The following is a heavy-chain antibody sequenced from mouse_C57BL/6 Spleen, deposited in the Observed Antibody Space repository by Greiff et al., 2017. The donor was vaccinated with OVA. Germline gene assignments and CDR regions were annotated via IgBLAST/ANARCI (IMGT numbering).Heavy chain of an antibody. D-gene: IGHD2-1*01. CDR2: IDPSDSET. CDR1: GYTFTSYW. Sequence: VQLQQPGAELVRPGSSVKLSCKASGYTFTSYWMHWVKQRPIQGLEWIGNIDPSDSETHYNQKFKDKATLTVDKSSSTAYMQLSSLTSEDSAVYYCARRWGNSYAMDYWGQGTSVTVAS. V-gene: IGHV1-52*01. J-gene: IGHJ4*01. CDR3: ARRWGNSYAMDY.